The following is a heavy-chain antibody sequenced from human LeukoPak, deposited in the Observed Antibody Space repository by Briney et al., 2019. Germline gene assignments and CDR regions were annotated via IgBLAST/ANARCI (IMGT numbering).Heavy chain of an antibody. CDR3: ARASSGWRKTFDY. V-gene: IGHV3-66*02. CDR2: IYGGGST. D-gene: IGHD6-19*01. J-gene: IGHJ4*02. Sequence: GGSLRLSCAASGFTVSSNYMSWVRQAPGKGLEWVSVIYGGGSTYYADSVKGRFTISRDNSKNTLYLQMNSLRTEDTAVYYCARASSGWRKTFDYWGQGTLVTVSS. CDR1: GFTVSSNY.